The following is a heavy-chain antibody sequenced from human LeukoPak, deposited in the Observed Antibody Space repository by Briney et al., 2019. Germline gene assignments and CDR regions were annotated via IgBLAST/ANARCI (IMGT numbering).Heavy chain of an antibody. V-gene: IGHV1-69*05. CDR2: IIPIFGTA. CDR3: ARGALIPWVRGFGYYYYMDV. Sequence: GASVKVSCKASGGTFSSYAISWVRQAPGQGLEWMGGIIPIFGTANDAQKFQGRVTITTDESTSTAYMELSSLRSEDTAVYYCARGALIPWVRGFGYYYYMDVWGKGTTVTVSS. J-gene: IGHJ6*03. CDR1: GGTFSSYA. D-gene: IGHD3-10*01.